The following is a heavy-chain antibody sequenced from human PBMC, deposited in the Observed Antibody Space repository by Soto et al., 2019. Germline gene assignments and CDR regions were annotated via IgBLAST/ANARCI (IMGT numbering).Heavy chain of an antibody. CDR3: AKDRPSRNSGYDFEADY. J-gene: IGHJ4*02. CDR1: GFTFSGYA. Sequence: GGSLRLSCAASGFTFSGYAMSWVRQAPGKGLEWVSYIGGSGSTTYYADSVKGRFTISRDNSKNTVDLQMNSLRAEDTAVYYCAKDRPSRNSGYDFEADYWGQGTLVTV. V-gene: IGHV3-23*01. CDR2: IGGSGSTT. D-gene: IGHD5-12*01.